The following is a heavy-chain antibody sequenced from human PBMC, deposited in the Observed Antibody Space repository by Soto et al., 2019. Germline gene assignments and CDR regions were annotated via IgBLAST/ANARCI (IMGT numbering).Heavy chain of an antibody. D-gene: IGHD2-21*02. CDR1: GFTFSNAW. Sequence: PGGSLRLSCAASGFTFSNAWMNWVRQAPGKGLEWVGRIKSKTDGGTTDYAAPVKGRFTISRDDSKTTLYLQMNSLKTEDTAVYYCTTDPGAVVVTDYYFDYWGQGTLVTVSS. V-gene: IGHV3-15*07. CDR3: TTDPGAVVVTDYYFDY. CDR2: IKSKTDGGTT. J-gene: IGHJ4*02.